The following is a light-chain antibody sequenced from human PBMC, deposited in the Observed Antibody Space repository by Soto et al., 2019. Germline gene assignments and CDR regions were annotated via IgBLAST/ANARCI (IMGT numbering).Light chain of an antibody. CDR1: QGIGVY. CDR2: AAS. V-gene: IGKV1-27*01. J-gene: IGKJ4*01. CDR3: QKYNSAPLT. Sequence: DIPMTQSPSSLSASLGHRVTITCRASQGIGVYLAWFQQKPGNVPKLLIYAASTLQSGVPSRFSGSGSGTDFTLTISSLQPEDVATYYCQKYNSAPLTFGGGTKVEIK.